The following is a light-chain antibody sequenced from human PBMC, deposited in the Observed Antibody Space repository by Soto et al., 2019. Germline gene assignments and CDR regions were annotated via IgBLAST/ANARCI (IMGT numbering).Light chain of an antibody. Sequence: QSVLTQSRSVSGSPGQSVTISCTGTSNDVGGYNYVSWFQQHPGKAPKLMIYDVSKRPSGVPDRLSGSKSGNTASLTISGLQAEEEADYYCCSYAGSYTWVFGGGTKRTVL. CDR1: SNDVGGYNY. CDR2: DVS. CDR3: CSYAGSYTWV. V-gene: IGLV2-11*01. J-gene: IGLJ3*02.